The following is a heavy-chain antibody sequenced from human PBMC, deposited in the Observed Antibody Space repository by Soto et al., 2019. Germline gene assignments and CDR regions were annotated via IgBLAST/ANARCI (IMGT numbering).Heavy chain of an antibody. J-gene: IGHJ4*02. D-gene: IGHD4-4*01. Sequence: EVQLLESGGGLIQPGGSLRLSCAASGFTFTSYAMSWVRQAPGKGLEWVSAISGSGGSTYYADSVKGRFTISRDNSKKTLYLQMNSLRVEDTAVYYCAKGLMTTEIRFFDSWGQGTLVTVSS. CDR2: ISGSGGST. V-gene: IGHV3-23*01. CDR1: GFTFTSYA. CDR3: AKGLMTTEIRFFDS.